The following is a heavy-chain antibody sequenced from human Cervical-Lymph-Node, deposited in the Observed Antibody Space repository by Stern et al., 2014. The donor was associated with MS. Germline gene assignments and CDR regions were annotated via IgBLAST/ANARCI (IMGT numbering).Heavy chain of an antibody. V-gene: IGHV4-31*03. CDR3: ARLASGLDY. J-gene: IGHJ4*02. CDR1: GGSISIDDYY. D-gene: IGHD3-3*01. CDR2: IDYTGST. Sequence: QLQLQESGPGLVKPSQTLSLTCTVSGGSISIDDYYWSWVRQFPGKGLEWIGYIDYTGSTYYSPSLESRVFMSVETSKNQFSLNLTSVTAADTAVYYCARLASGLDYWGQGTLVTVSS.